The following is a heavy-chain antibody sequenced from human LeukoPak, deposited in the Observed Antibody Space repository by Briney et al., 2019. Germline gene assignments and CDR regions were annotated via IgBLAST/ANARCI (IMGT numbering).Heavy chain of an antibody. CDR1: GCTFSSYY. CDR2: IYYSGSN. Sequence: SETLTLTCTVSGCTFSSYYWSWIRQPPGKGLEWIGYIYYSGSNKYNPSLMNRVTTLAKTTSNQISLMQMSVPAADTTVYYYARHVGYSSSPPLDFWGQGTLVSVSS. CDR3: ARHVGYSSSPPLDF. D-gene: IGHD6-6*01. J-gene: IGHJ4*02. V-gene: IGHV4-59*08.